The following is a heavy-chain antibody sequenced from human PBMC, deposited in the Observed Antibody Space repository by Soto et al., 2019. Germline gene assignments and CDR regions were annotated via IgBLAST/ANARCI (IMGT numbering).Heavy chain of an antibody. D-gene: IGHD3-10*01. CDR2: TYYSGST. Sequence: SETLSLTCTVSGGSISSGDYYWSWIRQPPGKGLEWIGYTYYSGSTYYNPSLKSRVTISVDTSKNQFSLKLSSVTAADTAVYYCARESGGSGSYPSYGMDVWGQGTTVTVSS. CDR1: GGSISSGDYY. V-gene: IGHV4-30-4*01. J-gene: IGHJ6*02. CDR3: ARESGGSGSYPSYGMDV.